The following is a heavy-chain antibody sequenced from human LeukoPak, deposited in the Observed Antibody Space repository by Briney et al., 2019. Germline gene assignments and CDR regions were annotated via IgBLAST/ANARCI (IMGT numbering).Heavy chain of an antibody. CDR3: ANLASGRDDAFDI. D-gene: IGHD3-3*01. V-gene: IGHV3-30*18. Sequence: GGSLRLSCAASGFTFSSYGTHWVRQAPGKGLEWVAVISYDGSNKYYADSVKGRFTIPRDNSKNTLYLQMNSLRAEDTAVYYCANLASGRDDAFDIWGQGTMVTVSS. CDR1: GFTFSSYG. CDR2: ISYDGSNK. J-gene: IGHJ3*02.